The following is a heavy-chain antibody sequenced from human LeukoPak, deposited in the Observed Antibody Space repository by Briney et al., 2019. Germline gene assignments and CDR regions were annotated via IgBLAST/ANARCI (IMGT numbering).Heavy chain of an antibody. Sequence: GGSXRLSCXASXFTFSSYWMHWVRQAPGKGLMWVSRINSDGSSTIYADSVKGRFTISRDNAKNTLYLQMNSLRAEDTAVFYCARVGQAGYVGYPLDYRGQGTLVTVSS. CDR2: INSDGSST. CDR1: XFTFSSYW. D-gene: IGHD5-12*01. CDR3: ARVGQAGYVGYPLDY. J-gene: IGHJ4*02. V-gene: IGHV3-74*01.